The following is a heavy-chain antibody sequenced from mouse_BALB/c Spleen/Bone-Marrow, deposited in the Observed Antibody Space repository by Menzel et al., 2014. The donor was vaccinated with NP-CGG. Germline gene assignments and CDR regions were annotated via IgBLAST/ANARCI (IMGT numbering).Heavy chain of an antibody. J-gene: IGHJ4*01. V-gene: IGHV5-12-1*01. Sequence: EVKLMESGGGLVKPGGSLKLSCAASGFAFSRYDMSWVRQTPEKRLEWVAYITNGVDNTYYPDTVKSRFTISRDNAKNSLYLQMSSLKSEDTAMYYCVRHKNYYAMDYWGQGTSVTVSS. CDR1: GFAFSRYD. CDR3: VRHKNYYAMDY. CDR2: ITNGVDNT.